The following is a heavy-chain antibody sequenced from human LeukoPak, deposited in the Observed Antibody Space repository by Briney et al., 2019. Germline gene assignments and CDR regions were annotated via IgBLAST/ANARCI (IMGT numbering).Heavy chain of an antibody. D-gene: IGHD3-16*01. CDR3: ATVRCGHGVY. CDR2: IYYSGST. V-gene: IGHV4-39*01. Sequence: TSETLSLTCTVSGYSISRSIYYWGWIRQPPGKGLEWIGSIYYSGSTFFNPSLESRATISVDTSKNQFSLRLTSVTAADTAVYSCATVRCGHGVYWGQGTLVTVSS. J-gene: IGHJ4*02. CDR1: GYSISRSIYY.